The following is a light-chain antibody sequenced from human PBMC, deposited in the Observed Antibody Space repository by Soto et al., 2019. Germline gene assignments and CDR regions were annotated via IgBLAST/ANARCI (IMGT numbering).Light chain of an antibody. CDR1: QSLVHNDRIAY. CDR3: MDGTPWPIT. CDR2: RIS. Sequence: VMNQSPLSLTVTLGQPASISCRSNQSLVHNDRIAYFSWVDQGPGGSPSRRIYRISNLDSWVPAGFSGSGSGTDFALTISRVEAEDVGVDYCMDGTPWPITFGQGT. V-gene: IGKV2-30*02. J-gene: IGKJ5*01.